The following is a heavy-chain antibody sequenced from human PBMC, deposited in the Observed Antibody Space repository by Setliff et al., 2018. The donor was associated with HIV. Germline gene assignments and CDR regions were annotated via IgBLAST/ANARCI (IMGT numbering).Heavy chain of an antibody. CDR1: GYSISSGYY. D-gene: IGHD3-22*01. V-gene: IGHV4-38-2*01. CDR2: IYNSGST. J-gene: IGHJ4*02. CDR3: ARGGGYDRSGYYPFDY. Sequence: PSETLSLTCAVSGYSISSGYYWGWIRQPPGKGLEWIGSIYNSGSTYYNPSLKSRVTISVDTSKNQFSLKLSSVTAADTAVYYCARGGGYDRSGYYPFDYWGQGTPVTVSS.